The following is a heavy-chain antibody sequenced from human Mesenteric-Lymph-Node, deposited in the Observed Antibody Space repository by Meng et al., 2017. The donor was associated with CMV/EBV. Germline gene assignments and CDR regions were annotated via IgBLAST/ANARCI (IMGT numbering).Heavy chain of an antibody. CDR1: GGSISSSDW. CDR2: IYHSGST. CDR3: ARAYKGGSGFDI. J-gene: IGHJ3*02. V-gene: IGHV4-4*02. D-gene: IGHD3-16*01. Sequence: CGVSGGSISSSDWWSWVRQPPGKGLEWIGEIYHSGSTNYNPSLKSRVTISVDMSKNQFSLKLTSVTAADTAVYYCARAYKGGSGFDIWGQGTVVTVSS.